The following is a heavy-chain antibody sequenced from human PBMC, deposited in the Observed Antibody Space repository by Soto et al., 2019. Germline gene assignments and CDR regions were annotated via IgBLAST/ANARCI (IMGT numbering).Heavy chain of an antibody. CDR2: IIPIFGTA. V-gene: IGHV1-69*06. CDR1: GGTFSSYA. CDR3: AQGEYSSSWYESGYYGMDV. D-gene: IGHD6-13*01. Sequence: GASVKVSCKASGGTFSSYAISWVRQAPGQGLEWMGGIIPIFGTANYAQKFQGRVTITADKSTSTAYMELSSLRSEDTAVYYCAQGEYSSSWYESGYYGMDVWGQGTTVTVSS. J-gene: IGHJ6*02.